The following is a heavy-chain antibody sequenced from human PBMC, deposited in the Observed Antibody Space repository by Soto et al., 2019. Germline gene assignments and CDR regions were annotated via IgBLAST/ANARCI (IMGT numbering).Heavy chain of an antibody. Sequence: SVKVSCKASGGTFSSYSISWVRQAPGQGLEWMGGIIPIFGTANYAQKFQGRVTITADESTSTAYMELSSLRSEDTAVYYCARDLYSSSRAAYYYGMDVWGQGTTVTVSS. V-gene: IGHV1-69*13. CDR2: IIPIFGTA. CDR1: GGTFSSYS. J-gene: IGHJ6*02. CDR3: ARDLYSSSRAAYYYGMDV. D-gene: IGHD6-6*01.